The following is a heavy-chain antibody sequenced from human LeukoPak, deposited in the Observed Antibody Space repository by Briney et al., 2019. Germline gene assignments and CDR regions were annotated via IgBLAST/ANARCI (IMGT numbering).Heavy chain of an antibody. CDR1: GGSISSYY. D-gene: IGHD2-2*01. CDR3: AGHIGVPAVNWFDP. Sequence: PSETLSLTCTVSGGSISSYYWSWIRQPPGKGLEWIGYIYTSGSTNYNPSLKSRVTISVDTSKNQFSLKLSSVTAADTAVYYCAGHIGVPAVNWFDPWGQGTLVTVSS. J-gene: IGHJ5*02. V-gene: IGHV4-4*09. CDR2: IYTSGST.